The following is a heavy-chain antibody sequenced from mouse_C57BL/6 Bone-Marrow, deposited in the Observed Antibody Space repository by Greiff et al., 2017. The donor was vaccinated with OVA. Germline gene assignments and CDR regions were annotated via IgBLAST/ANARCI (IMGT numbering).Heavy chain of an antibody. D-gene: IGHD3-3*01. V-gene: IGHV10-1*01. CDR2: IRSKSNNYAT. CDR1: GFSFNTYA. J-gene: IGHJ3*01. Sequence: EVKVEESGGGLVQPKGSLKLSCAASGFSFNTYAMNWVRQAPGKGLEWVARIRSKSNNYATYYADSVKDRFTISRDDSESMLYLQMNNLKTEDTAMYYCVLGFNWFAYWGQGTLVTVSA. CDR3: VLGFNWFAY.